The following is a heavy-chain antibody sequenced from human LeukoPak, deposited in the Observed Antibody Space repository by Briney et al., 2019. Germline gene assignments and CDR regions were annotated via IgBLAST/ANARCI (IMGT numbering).Heavy chain of an antibody. CDR2: IYTSGST. D-gene: IGHD4-17*01. J-gene: IGHJ5*02. CDR1: GGSISSYY. V-gene: IGHV4-4*07. Sequence: SETLSLTCTVSGGSISSYYWSWIRQPAGKGLEWVGRIYTSGSTNYNPSLKSRVTITADTSNNQFSLKLSSVTAADTAVYYCARDSYGDYAWFDPWGQGTLVTVSS. CDR3: ARDSYGDYAWFDP.